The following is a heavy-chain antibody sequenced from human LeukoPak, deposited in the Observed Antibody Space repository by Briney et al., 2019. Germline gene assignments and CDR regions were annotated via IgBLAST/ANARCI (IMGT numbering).Heavy chain of an antibody. J-gene: IGHJ6*03. V-gene: IGHV3-23*01. CDR1: GFTFSNYA. Sequence: GGSLRLSCAASGFTFSNYAMTWVRQAPGKGLEWVSTISTSGGSTYYVDSVKGRFTLSRDNSKNTLYLHMNSLRAEDTAVYYCARVQRGYSYNPLGYYYYYMDVWGKGTTVTVSS. D-gene: IGHD5-18*01. CDR2: ISTSGGST. CDR3: ARVQRGYSYNPLGYYYYYMDV.